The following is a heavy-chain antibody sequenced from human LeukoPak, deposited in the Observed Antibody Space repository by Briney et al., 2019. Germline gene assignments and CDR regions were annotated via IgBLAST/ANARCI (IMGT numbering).Heavy chain of an antibody. Sequence: SVKVSCKASGGTFSSYAISWVRQAPGQGLEWMGGIIPIFGTANYAQKFQGRVTITADESTSTAYMELSSLRPEDTAVYYCARDLSGGYSYDHYYYYGMDVWGQGTMVTVSS. V-gene: IGHV1-69*01. CDR1: GGTFSSYA. J-gene: IGHJ6*02. CDR2: IIPIFGTA. CDR3: ARDLSGGYSYDHYYYYGMDV. D-gene: IGHD5-18*01.